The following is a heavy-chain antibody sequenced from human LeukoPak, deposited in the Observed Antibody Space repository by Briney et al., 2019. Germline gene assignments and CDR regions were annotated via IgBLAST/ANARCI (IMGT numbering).Heavy chain of an antibody. Sequence: PSETLSLTCTVSGGSISSGDYYWSWIRQPPGKGLEWIGYIYYSGSTYYNSSLKSRVTISVDTSKNQFSLKLSSVTAADTAVYYCARATRSGSSGYWGQGTLVTVSS. D-gene: IGHD1-26*01. J-gene: IGHJ4*02. CDR1: GGSISSGDYY. V-gene: IGHV4-30-4*01. CDR3: ARATRSGSSGY. CDR2: IYYSGST.